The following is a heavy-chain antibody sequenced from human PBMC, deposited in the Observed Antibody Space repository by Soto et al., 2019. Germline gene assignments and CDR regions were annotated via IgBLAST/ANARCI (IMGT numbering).Heavy chain of an antibody. CDR1: GYTFRNFG. CDR2: ISAYNANA. J-gene: IGHJ4*02. Sequence: QIPLLQSGAEVKKPGASVKVTCKASGYTFRNFGISWVRQAPGQGLEWMGWISAYNANANYAQKFQGRLTMTADTSTSTVYMELRSLRSDDTAVYYCARENSYFDYWGQGTLVTVSS. V-gene: IGHV1-18*01. CDR3: ARENSYFDY.